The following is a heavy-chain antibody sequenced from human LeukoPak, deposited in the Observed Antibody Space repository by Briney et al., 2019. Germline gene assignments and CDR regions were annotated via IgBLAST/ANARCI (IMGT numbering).Heavy chain of an antibody. Sequence: SDTLSLTCTVFGGSNSRYYWLWIRQPPGRGLEWLRYFHYSGSPIYNPSLKSRVTISVDTSKNQFSLKLSSVTAADTAVYYCARIHLCSSTSCYWDFDYWGQGTLVTVSS. V-gene: IGHV4-59*07. D-gene: IGHD2-2*01. CDR2: FHYSGSP. CDR3: ARIHLCSSTSCYWDFDY. J-gene: IGHJ4*02. CDR1: GGSNSRYY.